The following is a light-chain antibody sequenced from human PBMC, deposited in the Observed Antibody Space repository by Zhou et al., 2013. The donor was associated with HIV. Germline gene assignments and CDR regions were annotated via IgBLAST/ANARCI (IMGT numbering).Light chain of an antibody. V-gene: IGKV3-20*01. CDR2: GAS. Sequence: EIVMTQSPATLSVSPGERATLSCRASQSVRSSHLAWYQQKPGQAPRPLIYGASIRATGIPDRFSGSGSGTDFTLTISRLEPEDFAVYYCQQYGTLLTFGGGTKVEIK. CDR1: QSVRSSH. CDR3: QQYGTLLT. J-gene: IGKJ4*01.